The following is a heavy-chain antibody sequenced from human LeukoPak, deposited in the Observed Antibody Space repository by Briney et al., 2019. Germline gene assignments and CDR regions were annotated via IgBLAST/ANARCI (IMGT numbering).Heavy chain of an antibody. CDR3: ARGRNWFDP. J-gene: IGHJ5*02. CDR2: IKQDGSEK. Sequence: GGSLRLSCAASGFTFSSHLMTWVRQAPGKGLEWVANIKQDGSEKYYVDSVKGRFTISRDNAKNSLYLQMNSLSAEDTAVYYCARGRNWFDPWGQGTLVTVSS. V-gene: IGHV3-7*04. CDR1: GFTFSSHL.